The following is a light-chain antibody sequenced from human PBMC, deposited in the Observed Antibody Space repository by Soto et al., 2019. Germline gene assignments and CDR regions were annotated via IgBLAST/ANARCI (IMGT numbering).Light chain of an antibody. Sequence: EFVLTQSPGTLSLSPGERATLSCRASQSVSSNYLAWYQQKPGQAPRLLLYGASSRATGIPDRFSGTGSGTDFTLTISRLEPEDFAVYYCQQYGTSPWTFGQGTNVEIK. V-gene: IGKV3-20*01. J-gene: IGKJ1*01. CDR1: QSVSSNY. CDR2: GAS. CDR3: QQYGTSPWT.